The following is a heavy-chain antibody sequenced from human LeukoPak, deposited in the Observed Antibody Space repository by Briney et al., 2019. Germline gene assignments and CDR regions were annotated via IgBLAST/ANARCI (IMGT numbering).Heavy chain of an antibody. J-gene: IGHJ3*02. CDR1: GGSISSYY. CDR2: IYYSGST. CDR3: ASRGGTYCGGDCHAFDI. Sequence: SETLSLTCTVSGGSISSYYWSWIRQPPGKGLEWIGYIYYSGSTNFNPSLKSRVTISVDTSKNQFSLKLSSVTAADTAVYYCASRGGTYCGGDCHAFDIRGQGTMVTVSS. D-gene: IGHD2-21*02. V-gene: IGHV4-59*01.